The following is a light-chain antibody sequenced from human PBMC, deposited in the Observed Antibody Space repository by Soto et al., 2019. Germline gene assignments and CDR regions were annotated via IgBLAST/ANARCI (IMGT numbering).Light chain of an antibody. J-gene: IGKJ5*01. CDR2: GAY. Sequence: DIVLTQYPGTLSLSPGDRATLSCRGSQSVSRSYLGWYQQKPGQAPRLLMYGAYIRAAGVPDRFSGSGSGTDFTLTITTLEPDDFAVYYCQQRNNWPPITFGQGTRLEIK. CDR1: QSVSRSY. CDR3: QQRNNWPPIT. V-gene: IGKV3D-20*02.